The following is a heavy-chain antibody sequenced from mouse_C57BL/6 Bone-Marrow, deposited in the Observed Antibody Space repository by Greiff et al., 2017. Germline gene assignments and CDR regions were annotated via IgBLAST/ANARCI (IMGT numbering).Heavy chain of an antibody. CDR3: SALDGNYFDF. J-gene: IGHJ2*01. Sequence: EVQLQQSGAELVRPGASVKLSCTASGFNINDDSIHWVKQRPEQGLEWIGWIYPGIGDTEYASKFQGKATITTDTSSNTAYLQLSSLTSEDAAVYYCSALDGNYFDFWGQGTPPTVAS. V-gene: IGHV14-4*01. CDR1: GFNINDDS. CDR2: IYPGIGDT. D-gene: IGHD2-1*01.